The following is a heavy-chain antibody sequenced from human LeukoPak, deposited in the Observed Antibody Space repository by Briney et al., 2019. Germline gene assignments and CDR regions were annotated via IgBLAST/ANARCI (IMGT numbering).Heavy chain of an antibody. CDR1: GYTFTGYY. D-gene: IGHD2-15*01. Sequence: ASVKVSCKASGYTFTGYYMHWVRQAPGQGLEWMGWINPNSGGTNYAQKFQGRVTMTTDTSTSTAYMELRSLRSDDTAVYYCARGGYCSGGSCLGAGAFDIWGQGTMVTVSS. CDR2: INPNSGGT. J-gene: IGHJ3*02. V-gene: IGHV1-2*02. CDR3: ARGGYCSGGSCLGAGAFDI.